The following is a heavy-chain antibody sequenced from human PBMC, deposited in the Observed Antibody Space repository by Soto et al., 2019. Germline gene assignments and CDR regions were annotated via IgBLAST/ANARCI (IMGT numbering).Heavy chain of an antibody. CDR2: IYYSGNT. V-gene: IGHV4-31*11. J-gene: IGHJ4*02. CDR1: GGSFSAYY. D-gene: IGHD3-22*01. Sequence: PSETLSLTCAVYGGSFSAYYWNWIRQHPGKGLEWIGYIYYSGNTYYNPSLKSRIVISVDTSKSQFSLNLGSVTAADTAIYYCASSYSGYLDNWGRGALVTVSS. CDR3: ASSYSGYLDN.